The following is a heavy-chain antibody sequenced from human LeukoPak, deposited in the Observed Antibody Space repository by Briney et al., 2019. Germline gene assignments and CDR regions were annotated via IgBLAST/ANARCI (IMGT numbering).Heavy chain of an antibody. D-gene: IGHD3-10*01. CDR3: AVSILIYGSGSYLGFDY. V-gene: IGHV4-30-2*01. J-gene: IGHJ4*02. CDR1: GGSISSGGYS. Sequence: PSETLSLTCAVSGGSISSGGYSWSWIRQPPGKGLEWIGYIYHSGSTYYNPSLKSRVTISVDRSKNQFSLKLSSVTAADTAVYYCAVSILIYGSGSYLGFDYWGQGTLVTVSS. CDR2: IYHSGST.